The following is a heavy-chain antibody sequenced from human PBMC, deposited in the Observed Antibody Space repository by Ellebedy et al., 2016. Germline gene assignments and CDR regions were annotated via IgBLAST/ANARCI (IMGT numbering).Heavy chain of an antibody. CDR2: VFHTGTT. J-gene: IGHJ3*01. CDR1: GGSVSSDY. D-gene: IGHD1-1*01. CDR3: AKWNGGWYAFDV. Sequence: GSLRLSCNVSGGSVSSDYWNWIRRPPGKGLEWIGYVFHTGTTHYNPSLKSRVTMSLDTSKSQFSLSLTSVTAADTAVYYCAKWNGGWYAFDVWGQGTMVTVSS. V-gene: IGHV4-59*02.